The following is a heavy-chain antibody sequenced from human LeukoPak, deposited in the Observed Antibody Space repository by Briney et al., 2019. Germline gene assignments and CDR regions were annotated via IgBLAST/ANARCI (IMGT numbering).Heavy chain of an antibody. J-gene: IGHJ4*02. Sequence: GRSVRLSCAASGFTFDDFAMLWVRQAPGKGLEGVSGISWNSGSIDYADSVKGRFTISRDNAKNSLYLQVNSLRAEDTALYYCAKEHSSGGGLPDYWGQGTLVTVSS. CDR2: ISWNSGSI. CDR3: AKEHSSGGGLPDY. CDR1: GFTFDDFA. V-gene: IGHV3-9*01. D-gene: IGHD1-26*01.